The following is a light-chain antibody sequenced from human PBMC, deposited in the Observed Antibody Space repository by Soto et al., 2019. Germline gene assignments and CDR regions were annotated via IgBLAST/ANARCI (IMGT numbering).Light chain of an antibody. CDR2: DAS. CDR1: QSINRW. V-gene: IGKV1-5*01. CDR3: QQYITSPWT. J-gene: IGKJ1*01. Sequence: DIQMTQSPSTLSASVGDRVTITCRASQSINRWLAWYQQKPGKAPNLLISDASSLESGVPSRFIGSGSGTEFTLTISSLQPDDFATYHCQQYITSPWTFGQGTKVEIK.